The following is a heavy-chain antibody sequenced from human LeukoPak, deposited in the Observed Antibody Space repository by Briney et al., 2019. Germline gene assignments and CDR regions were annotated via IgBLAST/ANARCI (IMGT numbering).Heavy chain of an antibody. Sequence: VASVKVSCKASGYTFTSYYMHWVRQAPGQGLEWMGIINPSGGSTSYAQKFQGRVTMTRDTSTSTVYMELSSLRSEDTAVYYCARDQSPAYSSSSHYYGMDVWGQGTTVTVSS. D-gene: IGHD6-6*01. CDR1: GYTFTSYY. CDR2: INPSGGST. V-gene: IGHV1-46*01. CDR3: ARDQSPAYSSSSHYYGMDV. J-gene: IGHJ6*02.